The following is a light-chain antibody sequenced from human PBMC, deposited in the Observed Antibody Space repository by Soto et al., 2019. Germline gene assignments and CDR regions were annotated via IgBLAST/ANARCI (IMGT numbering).Light chain of an antibody. CDR2: YDS. CDR1: NIGSKS. CDR3: QVWDSREV. Sequence: SYELTQPPSVSVAPGETARIPCGANNIGSKSVHWYQQKPGQAPVLIIYYDSDRPSGIPERFSASNSGNTATLTISRVEAGDEADYLCQVWDSREVFGGGTTLTVL. V-gene: IGLV3-21*04. J-gene: IGLJ2*01.